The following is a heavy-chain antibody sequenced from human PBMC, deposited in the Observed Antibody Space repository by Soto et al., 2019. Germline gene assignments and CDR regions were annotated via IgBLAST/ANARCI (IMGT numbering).Heavy chain of an antibody. V-gene: IGHV3-74*01. CDR2: INSDGSST. D-gene: IGHD4-17*01. Sequence: PGGSLRLSCAASGFTFRSYWMHWVRQAPGKGLVWVSRINSDGSSTSYADSVKGRFTISRDNAKNTLYLQMNSLRAEDTAVYYCARVAAYGDYDYYYYYGMDVWGQGTTVTVS. J-gene: IGHJ6*02. CDR3: ARVAAYGDYDYYYYYGMDV. CDR1: GFTFRSYW.